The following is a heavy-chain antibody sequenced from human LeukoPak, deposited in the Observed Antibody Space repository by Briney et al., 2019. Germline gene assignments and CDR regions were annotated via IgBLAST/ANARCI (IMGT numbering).Heavy chain of an antibody. CDR3: TRGPIQLWPYYGMDV. V-gene: IGHV3-49*04. J-gene: IGHJ6*02. D-gene: IGHD5-18*01. Sequence: GGSLRLSCTASRFTFGDHAMSWVRQAPGKGLEWVGIIRSKAYGGTTEYAASVKGRFTISRDDSKSIAYLQMNSLKTEDTAVYYCTRGPIQLWPYYGMDVWGQGTTVIVSS. CDR1: RFTFGDHA. CDR2: IRSKAYGGTT.